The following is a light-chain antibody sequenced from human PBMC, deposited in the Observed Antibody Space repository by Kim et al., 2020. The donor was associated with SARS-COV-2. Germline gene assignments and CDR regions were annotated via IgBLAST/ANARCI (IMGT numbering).Light chain of an antibody. CDR3: QHRSTWSPIT. CDR1: QSVSSY. V-gene: IGKV3-11*01. J-gene: IGKJ5*01. CDR2: DAA. Sequence: EVVLTQSPATLSLSPGERATLSCRASQSVSSYLAWYQQKQGQAPRLLIYDAANRARGIPARFSCSGSGTDFTRIISSLEPEDFAIYYCQHRSTWSPITFGQGTRLEIK.